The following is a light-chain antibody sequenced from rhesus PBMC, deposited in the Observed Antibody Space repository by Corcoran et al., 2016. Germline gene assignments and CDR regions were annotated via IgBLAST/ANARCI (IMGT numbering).Light chain of an antibody. CDR1: QGISSS. CDR3: QQGNSNPFT. J-gene: IGKJ3*01. CDR2: YAN. Sequence: DIQMSQSPSSLSASVGDRVIITCRASQGISSSLNWYQQKPGKAPKLLIYYANSLASGGPSRFSGSGSGTYFTLTISNLQPEDFATYYCQQGNSNPFTFGPGTKLDIK. V-gene: IGKV1-32*02.